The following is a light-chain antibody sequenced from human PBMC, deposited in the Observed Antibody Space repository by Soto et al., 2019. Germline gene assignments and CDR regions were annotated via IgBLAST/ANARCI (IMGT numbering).Light chain of an antibody. V-gene: IGKV1-27*01. Sequence: DIQMTQSPSSLSASVGDRVTITCRASQGIRNYLAWYQQKPGKVPKLLIYAASTLQSGVPSRFSGSGSGTYFTLTISSLQPEDVATYYFQKYNSAPSTFGGGTKVEIK. CDR3: QKYNSAPST. CDR1: QGIRNY. J-gene: IGKJ4*01. CDR2: AAS.